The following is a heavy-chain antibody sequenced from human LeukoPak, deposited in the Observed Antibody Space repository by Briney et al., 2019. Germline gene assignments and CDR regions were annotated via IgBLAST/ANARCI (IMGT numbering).Heavy chain of an antibody. Sequence: PGGSLRLSCAASGFSFSSYSMNWVRQAPGKGQEWVSYITGGSSAMHYADSVKGRFTISRDNVKNSLYLQMNSLRAEDTAVYYCARKSGSSGYPFDYWGQGTLVTVST. CDR1: GFSFSSYS. CDR3: ARKSGSSGYPFDY. J-gene: IGHJ4*02. D-gene: IGHD3-22*01. V-gene: IGHV3-48*01. CDR2: ITGGSSAM.